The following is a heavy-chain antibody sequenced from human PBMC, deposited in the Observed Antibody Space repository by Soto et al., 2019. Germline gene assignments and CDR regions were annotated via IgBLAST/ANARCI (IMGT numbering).Heavy chain of an antibody. Sequence: PGGSLRLSCAASGFTVSSNYMSWVRQAPGKGLEWVSVIYSGGSTYYADSVKGRFTISRDNSKNTLYLQMNSLRAEDTAVYYCARADQYYDFWSGYVEGVNYYYGMDVWGQGTTVTVSS. CDR2: IYSGGST. V-gene: IGHV3-66*01. CDR3: ARADQYYDFWSGYVEGVNYYYGMDV. J-gene: IGHJ6*02. D-gene: IGHD3-3*01. CDR1: GFTVSSNY.